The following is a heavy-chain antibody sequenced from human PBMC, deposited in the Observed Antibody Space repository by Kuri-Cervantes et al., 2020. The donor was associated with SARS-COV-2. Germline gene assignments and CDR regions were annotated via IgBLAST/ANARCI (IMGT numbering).Heavy chain of an antibody. CDR2: IKSKTDGGTT. Sequence: SCAASGFTFSNAWTSWVRQAPGKGLEWVGRIKSKTDGGTTDYAAPVKGRFTISRDDSKNTLYLQMNSLKTEDAAVYYCTTSYCSGGSCSYNYYYYGMDVWGQGTTVTVSS. J-gene: IGHJ6*02. V-gene: IGHV3-15*01. D-gene: IGHD2-15*01. CDR3: TTSYCSGGSCSYNYYYYGMDV. CDR1: GFTFSNAW.